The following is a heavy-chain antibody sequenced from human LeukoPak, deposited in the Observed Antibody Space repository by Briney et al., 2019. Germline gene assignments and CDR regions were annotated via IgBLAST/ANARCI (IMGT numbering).Heavy chain of an antibody. V-gene: IGHV3-30-3*01. D-gene: IGHD3-10*01. CDR2: ISYDGSNK. CDR1: GFTFSSYA. Sequence: GGSLRLSCAASGFTFSSYAMHWVRQAPGKGLEWVAVISYDGSNKYYADSVKGRFTISRDNSKNTLYLQMNSLRAEDTAVYYCARDKVVRGVSPLGYWGQGTLVTVSS. CDR3: ARDKVVRGVSPLGY. J-gene: IGHJ4*02.